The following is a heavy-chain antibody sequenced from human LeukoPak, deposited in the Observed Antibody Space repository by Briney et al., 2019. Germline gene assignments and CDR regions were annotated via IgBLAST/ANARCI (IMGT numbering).Heavy chain of an antibody. CDR3: TTERNWELLRPYGMDI. CDR2: IRTKIDGETA. CDR1: GFNFNFVW. V-gene: IGHV3-15*01. D-gene: IGHD1-26*01. Sequence: GGSLRLSCAASGFNFNFVWMSWVRRAPGKGLEWVGRIRTKIDGETADYAAPVKGRFTISRDDSKTTLYLQMNSLKTEDSAVYYCTTERNWELLRPYGMDIWGQGTTVTVS. J-gene: IGHJ6*02.